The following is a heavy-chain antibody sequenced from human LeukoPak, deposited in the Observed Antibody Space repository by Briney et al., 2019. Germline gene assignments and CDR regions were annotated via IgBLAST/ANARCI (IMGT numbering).Heavy chain of an antibody. J-gene: IGHJ5*02. CDR2: IYASGTT. CDR3: ARGMAAAYDYNWFDP. V-gene: IGHV4-4*07. Sequence: SETLSLTCTVSGGSINDYYWSWIRQPAGKELEWIGRIYASGTTRFNPSLKSRVNMSVDTTKNQFSLKLSSVTAADTAVYFCARGMAAAYDYNWFDPWGQGILVTVSS. CDR1: GGSINDYY. D-gene: IGHD5-12*01.